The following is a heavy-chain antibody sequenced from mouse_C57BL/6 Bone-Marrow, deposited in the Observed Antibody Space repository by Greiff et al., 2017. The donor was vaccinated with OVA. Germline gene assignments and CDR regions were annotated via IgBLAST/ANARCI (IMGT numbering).Heavy chain of an antibody. D-gene: IGHD1-1*01. Sequence: QVQLQQSGPELVKPGASVKISCKASGYAFSSSWMNWVKQRPGKGLEWIGRIYPGDGDTNYNGKFKGKATLTADKSSSTAYMQLSSLTSEDSAVYFGARLDYYDGSSYRYFDVWGTGTTVTVSS. CDR1: GYAFSSSW. CDR3: ARLDYYDGSSYRYFDV. J-gene: IGHJ1*03. V-gene: IGHV1-82*01. CDR2: IYPGDGDT.